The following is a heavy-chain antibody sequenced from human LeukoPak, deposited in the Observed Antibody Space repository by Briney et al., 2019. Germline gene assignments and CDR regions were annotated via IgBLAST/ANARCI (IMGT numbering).Heavy chain of an antibody. J-gene: IGHJ4*02. CDR3: TSYGSGSSSHDY. V-gene: IGHV3-7*01. CDR1: GFTLTNYS. D-gene: IGHD3-10*01. Sequence: GGSLRLSCAASGFTLTNYSVGWVRQAPGRGLEWVANIKQDGSVKYYVDSVKGRFTISRDNAENSLYLQMNSLRVEDTAVYYCTSYGSGSSSHDYWGQGTLVTVSS. CDR2: IKQDGSVK.